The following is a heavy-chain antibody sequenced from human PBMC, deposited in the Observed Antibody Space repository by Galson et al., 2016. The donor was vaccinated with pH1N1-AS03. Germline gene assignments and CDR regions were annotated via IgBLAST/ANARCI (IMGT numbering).Heavy chain of an antibody. CDR1: GFTFSTYS. J-gene: IGHJ5*02. D-gene: IGHD6-6*01. CDR3: ARGGYSSSSNWFDR. Sequence: SLRLSCAASGFTFSTYSMNWVRQAPGKGLEWISYISVGSGTIYYADSVKGRFTISRDNAKSSLSLQMNTLRVEDTAVYYCARGGYSSSSNWFDRWGQGTLVTVSS. CDR2: ISVGSGTI. V-gene: IGHV3-48*04.